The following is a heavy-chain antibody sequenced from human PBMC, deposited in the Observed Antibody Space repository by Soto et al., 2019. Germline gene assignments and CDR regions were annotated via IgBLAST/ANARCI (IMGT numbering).Heavy chain of an antibody. J-gene: IGHJ6*02. CDR3: ARVYYDILTGYYYAMDV. V-gene: IGHV4-39*07. CDR2: IFYSGRT. Sequence: LSLTCTVSGVSISTSSYYWGWIRQPPGKGLEWIGYIFYSGRTYYNPSLKSPVTISVDTSKNQFSLKVSSVTAADTAVYYCARVYYDILTGYYYAMDVSGQATTVTVSS. D-gene: IGHD3-9*01. CDR1: GVSISTSSYY.